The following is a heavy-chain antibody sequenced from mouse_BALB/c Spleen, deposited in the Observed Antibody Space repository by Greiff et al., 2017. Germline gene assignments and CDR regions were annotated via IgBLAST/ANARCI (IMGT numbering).Heavy chain of an antibody. CDR3: AIIYYGYDYAMDY. CDR2: INPSTGYT. J-gene: IGHJ4*01. Sequence: QVHVKQSGAELAKPGASVKMSCKASGYTFTSYWMHWVKQRPGQGLEWIGYINPSTGYTEYNQKFKDKATLTADKSSSTAYMQLSSLTSEDSAVYYCAIIYYGYDYAMDYWGQGTSVTVSS. CDR1: GYTFTSYW. V-gene: IGHV1-7*01. D-gene: IGHD2-2*01.